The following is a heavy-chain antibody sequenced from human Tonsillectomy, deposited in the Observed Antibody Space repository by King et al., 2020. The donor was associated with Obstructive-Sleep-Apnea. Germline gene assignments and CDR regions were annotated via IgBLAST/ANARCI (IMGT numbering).Heavy chain of an antibody. J-gene: IGHJ6*02. CDR3: ARGMGVTARAWGGMDV. Sequence: QLVQSGAEVKKPGASVKVSCKASGYSFTNYYMHWVRQAPGQGLERMGIINPSGGSTSYAQKFQGRVTMTRDTSTSTVYMELSSLRSEDTAGDYCARGMGVTARAWGGMDVWGQGPTVTVPS. CDR2: INPSGGST. D-gene: IGHD2-21*02. CDR1: GYSFTNYY. V-gene: IGHV1-46*01.